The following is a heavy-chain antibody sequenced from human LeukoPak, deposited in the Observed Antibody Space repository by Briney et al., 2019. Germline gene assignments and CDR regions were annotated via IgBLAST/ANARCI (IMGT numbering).Heavy chain of an antibody. Sequence: PSETLSLTCTVSGGSISSSSYYWGWIRQPPGKGLEWIGSIYYSGRTYYNPSLKSRVTISVDTSKNQFSLKLSSVTAADTAVYYCARHLLLAGAFDIWGQGTMVTVSS. CDR3: ARHLLLAGAFDI. CDR2: IYYSGRT. D-gene: IGHD3-22*01. V-gene: IGHV4-39*01. J-gene: IGHJ3*02. CDR1: GGSISSSSYY.